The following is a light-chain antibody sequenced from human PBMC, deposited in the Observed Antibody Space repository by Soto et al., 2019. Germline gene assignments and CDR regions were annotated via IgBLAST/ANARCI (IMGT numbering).Light chain of an antibody. CDR1: SSDVGGYNY. V-gene: IGLV2-11*01. J-gene: IGLJ1*01. Sequence: QSALTQPRSVSGSPGQSVTISCTGTSSDVGGYNYVSWYQQHPGKAPKLMIYDVSKRPSGVPDRFSGFKSDNTASLTISGLQAEDEADYSCCSHAGSYIYVFGTGTKLTVL. CDR3: CSHAGSYIYV. CDR2: DVS.